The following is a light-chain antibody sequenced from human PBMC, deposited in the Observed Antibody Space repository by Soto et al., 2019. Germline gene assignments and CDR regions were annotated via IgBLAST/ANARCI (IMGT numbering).Light chain of an antibody. Sequence: DIRMTQSPSSLSASVGDRVTITCRASQKITLFLNWYQQKPGKAPKLLIYGASSLESGVPSRYSGGGSGTDFTLTISSLQPEDFVTYYCQQTYNTPYSFGQGTKLEI. J-gene: IGKJ2*01. V-gene: IGKV1-39*01. CDR1: QKITLF. CDR3: QQTYNTPYS. CDR2: GAS.